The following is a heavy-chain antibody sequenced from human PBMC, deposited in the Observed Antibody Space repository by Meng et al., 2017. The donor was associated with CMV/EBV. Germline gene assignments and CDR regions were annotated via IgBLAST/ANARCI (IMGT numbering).Heavy chain of an antibody. Sequence: GGSLRLSCAASGFTFSSYSMNWVRQAPGKGLEWVSSISSSSSYICYADSVKGRFTISRDNAKNSLYLQMNSLRAEDTAVYYCARDFVVVPAAKGEFDYWGQGTLVTVSS. J-gene: IGHJ4*02. V-gene: IGHV3-21*01. CDR3: ARDFVVVPAAKGEFDY. CDR2: ISSSSSYI. CDR1: GFTFSSYS. D-gene: IGHD2-2*01.